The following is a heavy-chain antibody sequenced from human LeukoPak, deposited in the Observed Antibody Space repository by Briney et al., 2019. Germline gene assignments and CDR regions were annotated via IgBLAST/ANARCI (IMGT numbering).Heavy chain of an antibody. CDR1: GFTVSSNY. Sequence: GGSLRLSCAASGFTVSSNYMSWVRQAPGKGLEWASVIYSGGSTYYADSVKGRFTISRDNSKNTLYLQMNSLRAEDTAVYYCAIVAQEYYDFWSGYRDAFDIWGQGTMVTVSS. D-gene: IGHD3-3*01. CDR3: AIVAQEYYDFWSGYRDAFDI. V-gene: IGHV3-66*02. J-gene: IGHJ3*02. CDR2: IYSGGST.